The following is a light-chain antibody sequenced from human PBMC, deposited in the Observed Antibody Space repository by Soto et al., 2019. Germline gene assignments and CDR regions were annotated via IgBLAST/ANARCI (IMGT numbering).Light chain of an antibody. CDR1: QSAGSSY. CDR2: GAS. V-gene: IGKV3-20*01. CDR3: QQYGSSGT. J-gene: IGKJ1*01. Sequence: EVVLTQSPGTPSLSPGERATLSCRASQSAGSSYLAWYQQKPGQAPRLLIYGASSRATGIPDRFSGSGSGTDFPLSISRMEHEDFAVYYCQQYGSSGTFCQGTKVDIK.